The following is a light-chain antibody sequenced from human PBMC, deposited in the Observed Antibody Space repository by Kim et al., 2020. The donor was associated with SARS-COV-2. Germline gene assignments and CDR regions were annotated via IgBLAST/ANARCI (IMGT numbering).Light chain of an antibody. V-gene: IGKV3-20*01. J-gene: IGKJ2*01. CDR1: QSVSNTD. CDR3: QQLDSSPSYT. CDR2: GVS. Sequence: SPRERAPPSCRASQSVSNTDIAWYQKKPGPAPRLLFYGVSHRATGIPDRFTGSGSGTDFTLTISRLEPEDFAVYYCQQLDSSPSYTFGQGTKLEI.